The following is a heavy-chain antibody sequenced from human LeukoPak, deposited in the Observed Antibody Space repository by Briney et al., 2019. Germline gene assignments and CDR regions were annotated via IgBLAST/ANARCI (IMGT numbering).Heavy chain of an antibody. D-gene: IGHD6-19*01. CDR2: ISGSGGST. J-gene: IGHJ6*02. V-gene: IGHV3-23*01. Sequence: GGSLRLSCAASGFTFSSYAMSWVRQAPGKGLEWVSAISGSGGSTYYADSVKGRFTISRDNSKNTLYLQMNSLRAEDTAVYYCARIAVAGTEYYYGMDVWGQGTTVTVSS. CDR3: ARIAVAGTEYYYGMDV. CDR1: GFTFSSYA.